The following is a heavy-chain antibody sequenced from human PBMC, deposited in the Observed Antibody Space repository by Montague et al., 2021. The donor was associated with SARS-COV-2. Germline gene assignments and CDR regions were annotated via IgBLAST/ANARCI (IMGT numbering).Heavy chain of an antibody. Sequence: SETLSLTCAVYGGSLSGYYWSWIRQPPGKGLEWIGEINHSGSTNYNPSLKSGVTISLDTSKNQFSLKLSSVTAADTAVYYCARGRRRYNWRDETSYYYGMDVWGQGTTVTVSS. V-gene: IGHV4-34*01. D-gene: IGHD1-20*01. CDR1: GGSLSGYY. CDR3: ARGRRRYNWRDETSYYYGMDV. CDR2: INHSGST. J-gene: IGHJ6*02.